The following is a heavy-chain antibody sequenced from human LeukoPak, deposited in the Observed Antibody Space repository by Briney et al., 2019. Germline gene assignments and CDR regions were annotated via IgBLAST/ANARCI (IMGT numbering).Heavy chain of an antibody. Sequence: GGCLRLSCAASGFTFSRSGMSWVRRAPGKGLEWVANIKEDGSQRNYVDSVKGRFTISRDNAMNSVFLQMISLRAEDTAVYYCARDRGYNSFDYWGQGTLVTVSS. J-gene: IGHJ4*02. D-gene: IGHD6-13*01. V-gene: IGHV3-7*01. CDR3: ARDRGYNSFDY. CDR2: IKEDGSQR. CDR1: GFTFSRSG.